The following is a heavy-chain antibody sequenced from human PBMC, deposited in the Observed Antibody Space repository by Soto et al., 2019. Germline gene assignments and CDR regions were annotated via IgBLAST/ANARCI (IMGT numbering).Heavy chain of an antibody. CDR2: IIPFFGTA. CDR1: GYTLTELS. D-gene: IGHD1-1*01. J-gene: IGHJ4*02. Sequence: SVKVSCKVSGYTLTELSMHWVRQAPGQGLEWMGGIIPFFGTANYAQKFQGRVTVTADKSTSTAYMELSSLRSEDTAVYYCARSTPQSGSYVHIFDYWGQGTLVTVSS. CDR3: ARSTPQSGSYVHIFDY. V-gene: IGHV1-69*06.